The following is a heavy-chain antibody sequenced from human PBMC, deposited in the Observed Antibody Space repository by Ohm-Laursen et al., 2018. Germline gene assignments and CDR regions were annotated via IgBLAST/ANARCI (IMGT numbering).Heavy chain of an antibody. Sequence: SLRLSCAASGFSFSDYFMSWIRQAPGKGLEWISFIGSSGSFIYYADSVKGRFTVSRDNAKNSLFLQMNSLRAEDTAVYYCARNSSTWGRSVDYWGQGALVTVSS. J-gene: IGHJ4*02. CDR1: GFSFSDYF. V-gene: IGHV3-11*01. CDR2: IGSSGSFI. CDR3: ARNSSTWGRSVDY. D-gene: IGHD2-2*01.